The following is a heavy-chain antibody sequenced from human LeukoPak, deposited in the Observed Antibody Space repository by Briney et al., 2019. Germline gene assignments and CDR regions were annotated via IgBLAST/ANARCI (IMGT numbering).Heavy chain of an antibody. J-gene: IGHJ4*02. CDR1: GYTFSSYS. CDR3: VRLRRNSDTSGFYYYYDF. D-gene: IGHD3-22*01. CDR2: ISVRSNYI. Sequence: AGGSLRLSCAASGYTFSSYSINWVRQAPGKGLEWVSSISVRSNYIYYADSVRGRFRISRDDARDSLYLQMNSLRAEDTAVYYCVRLRRNSDTSGFYYYYDFWGQGTLVTVSS. V-gene: IGHV3-21*01.